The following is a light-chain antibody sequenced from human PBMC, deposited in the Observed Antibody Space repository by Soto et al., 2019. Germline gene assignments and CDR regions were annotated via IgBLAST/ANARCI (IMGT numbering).Light chain of an antibody. V-gene: IGLV1-40*01. CDR3: CSFAGSYSYV. J-gene: IGLJ1*01. CDR2: DVA. Sequence: QSVLTQPPSVSGAPGQRVTISCTGSNSNIGAGHAAQWYQQPPGTTPKLLIYDVAERPAGVPDRFSGSKSGNTASLTISGLQAEDEADYSCCSFAGSYSYVFGGGTKLTVL. CDR1: NSNIGAGHA.